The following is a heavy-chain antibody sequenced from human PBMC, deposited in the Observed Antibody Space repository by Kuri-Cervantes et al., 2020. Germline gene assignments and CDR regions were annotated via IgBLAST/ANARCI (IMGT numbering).Heavy chain of an antibody. CDR2: ISAYNGNT. V-gene: IGHV1-18*01. CDR3: ATRDYDYVWGSYRQAGARFDY. Sequence: AAVKVSCKATGYTFTSYGISWVRQAPGQGLEWMGWISAYNGNTNYAQKLQGRVTMTTDTSTSTAYMELSRLRSDDTAVYYCATRDYDYVWGSYRQAGARFDYWGQGTLVTVSS. D-gene: IGHD3-16*02. J-gene: IGHJ4*02. CDR1: GYTFTSYG.